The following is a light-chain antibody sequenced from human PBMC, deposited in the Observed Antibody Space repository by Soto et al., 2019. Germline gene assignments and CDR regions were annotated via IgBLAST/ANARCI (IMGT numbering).Light chain of an antibody. CDR1: QSVSSSY. J-gene: IGKJ1*01. V-gene: IGKV3-20*01. CDR3: QQYGSSTGWT. Sequence: EIVLTQSPGTLSLSPGERATLSCRASQSVSSSYLAWYQQKPGQAPRLLIYCASSRATGIPDRFSGSGSGTDFTLTISRLEPEDFAVYYCQQYGSSTGWTFGQGTKVEIK. CDR2: CAS.